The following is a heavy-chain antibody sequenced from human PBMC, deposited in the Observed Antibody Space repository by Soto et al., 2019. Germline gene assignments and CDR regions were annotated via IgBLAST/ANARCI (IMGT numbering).Heavy chain of an antibody. J-gene: IGHJ5*02. CDR2: IYYSGST. D-gene: IGHD6-13*01. CDR1: GGSISSGVYY. V-gene: IGHV4-31*03. Sequence: QVQLQESGPGLVKPSQTLSLTCTVSGGSISSGVYYWSWIRQYPGKGLEWIVYIYYSGSTYYNPSRKSRGTISVDTSKNQFSLKLTSVTAADTAVYYCARSPAPYSSRWFDPWGQGTLVTVSS. CDR3: ARSPAPYSSRWFDP.